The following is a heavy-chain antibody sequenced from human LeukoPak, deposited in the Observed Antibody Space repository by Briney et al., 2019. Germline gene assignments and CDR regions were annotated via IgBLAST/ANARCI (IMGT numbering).Heavy chain of an antibody. V-gene: IGHV3-74*01. Sequence: GGSLRLSCVTSGFTFSGYWMHWVRQGPEKGLELVSRIDNDGHGIIYADSVKGRFTTSRDNVKNTLYLQMNSLRVEDTAAYYCAAGGGWDPSFGVVTHIDAWGKGTTVVVS. CDR2: IDNDGHGI. CDR1: GFTFSGYW. J-gene: IGHJ6*03. CDR3: AAGGGWDPSFGVVTHIDA. D-gene: IGHD3-3*01.